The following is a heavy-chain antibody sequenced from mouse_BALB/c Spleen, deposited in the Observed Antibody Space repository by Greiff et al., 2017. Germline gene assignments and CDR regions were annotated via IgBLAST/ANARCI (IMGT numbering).Heavy chain of an antibody. CDR3: ARVRLRSWYFDV. J-gene: IGHJ1*01. D-gene: IGHD1-1*01. Sequence: EVKVVESGGGLVQPGGSRKLSCAASGFTFSSFGMHWVRQAPEKGLEWVAYISSGSSTIYYADTVKGRFTISRDNPKNTLFLQMTSLRSEDTAMYYCARVRLRSWYFDVWGAGTTVTVSS. CDR1: GFTFSSFG. V-gene: IGHV5-17*02. CDR2: ISSGSSTI.